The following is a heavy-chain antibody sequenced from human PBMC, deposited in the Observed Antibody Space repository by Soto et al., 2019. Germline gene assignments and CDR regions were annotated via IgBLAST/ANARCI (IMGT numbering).Heavy chain of an antibody. Sequence: ASVKVSCKASGYTFTSYYMHWVRQAPGQGLEWMGIINPSGGSTSYAQKFQGRVTMTRDTSTSTVYMELSSLRSEDTAVYYCARDLSVLRFLGLAVGTLGQALYGMDVWGQGTTVTVSS. CDR3: ARDLSVLRFLGLAVGTLGQALYGMDV. D-gene: IGHD3-3*01. J-gene: IGHJ6*02. CDR2: INPSGGST. CDR1: GYTFTSYY. V-gene: IGHV1-46*01.